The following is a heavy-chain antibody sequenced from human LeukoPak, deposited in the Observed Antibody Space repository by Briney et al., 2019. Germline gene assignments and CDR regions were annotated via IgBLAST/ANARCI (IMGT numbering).Heavy chain of an antibody. CDR1: GGSISSYY. Sequence: SETLSLTCTVSGGSISSYYWSWIRQPPGKGLEWIGYIYYSGNTNYKPSLKSRVTISVDTSKNQLSLKLSSVTAADTAVYYCARGASGIQRSYYFDYWGQGTLVTVSS. J-gene: IGHJ4*02. CDR2: IYYSGNT. CDR3: ARGASGIQRSYYFDY. D-gene: IGHD5-18*01. V-gene: IGHV4-59*12.